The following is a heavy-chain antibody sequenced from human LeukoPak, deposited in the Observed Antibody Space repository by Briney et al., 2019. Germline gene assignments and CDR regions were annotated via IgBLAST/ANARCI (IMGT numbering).Heavy chain of an antibody. Sequence: PGGSLRLSCAASGFTFSSYSMNWVRQAPGKGLEWVSSISSSSSYIYYADSVKGRFTISRDNAKNSLYLQMNSLRAEDAAVYYCARQFGGLFDYWGQGTLVTVSS. D-gene: IGHD3-16*01. CDR3: ARQFGGLFDY. CDR2: ISSSSSYI. CDR1: GFTFSSYS. J-gene: IGHJ4*02. V-gene: IGHV3-21*01.